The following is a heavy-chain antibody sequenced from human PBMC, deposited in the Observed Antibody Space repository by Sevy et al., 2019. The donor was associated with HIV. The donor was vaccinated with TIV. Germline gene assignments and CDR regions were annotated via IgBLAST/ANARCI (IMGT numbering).Heavy chain of an antibody. Sequence: GGSLRLSCAASGFIVSSYYMSWVRQAPGKGLEWVSVIYSDGNTYYADSVKGRFTISRDNPKNTLYLQMNRLRSGDTAGYYCTKGGSGSSGPGHWGRGTLVTVSS. CDR3: TKGGSGSSGPGH. D-gene: IGHD3-16*01. CDR2: IYSDGNT. CDR1: GFIVSSYY. J-gene: IGHJ4*02. V-gene: IGHV3-53*01.